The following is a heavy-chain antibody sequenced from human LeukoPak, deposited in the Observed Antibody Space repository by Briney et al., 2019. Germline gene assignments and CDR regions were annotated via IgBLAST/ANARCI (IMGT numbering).Heavy chain of an antibody. Sequence: PGGSLRLSCAASGFTFSSYAMSWVRQAPGKGLEWVPAISGSGGSTYYADSVKGRFTISRDNSKNTLYLQMNSLRAEDTAVYYCAKDPKDVDTAMVLGYWGQGTLVTVSS. V-gene: IGHV3-23*01. J-gene: IGHJ4*02. CDR2: ISGSGGST. CDR1: GFTFSSYA. CDR3: AKDPKDVDTAMVLGY. D-gene: IGHD5-18*01.